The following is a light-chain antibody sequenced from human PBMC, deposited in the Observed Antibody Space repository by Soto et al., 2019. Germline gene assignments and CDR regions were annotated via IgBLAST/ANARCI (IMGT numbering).Light chain of an antibody. CDR3: QQYYNLPLT. Sequence: DIQMTQSPSSLSASVGDRVTITCQASQDIKNYLNWYQQKSGKAPKLLIYDASDLETGVPSRFSGSGSVTDFTFTINSLQPEDIAPYYGQQYYNLPLTVGGGTKVEIK. J-gene: IGKJ4*01. V-gene: IGKV1-33*01. CDR2: DAS. CDR1: QDIKNY.